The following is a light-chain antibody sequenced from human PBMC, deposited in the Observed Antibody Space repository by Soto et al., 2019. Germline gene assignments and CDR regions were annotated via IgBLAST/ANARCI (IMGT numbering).Light chain of an antibody. V-gene: IGLV2-14*03. CDR2: DVS. CDR1: SSDIGGYNY. Sequence: QSALTQPASESGSPGQSITISCTGTSSDIGGYNYVSWYQQHPGKAPKLMIYDVSNRPSGVSNRFSGSKSGNTASLTISGLQAEDEADYYCSSYTTGGTYVFGTGTKVTVL. J-gene: IGLJ1*01. CDR3: SSYTTGGTYV.